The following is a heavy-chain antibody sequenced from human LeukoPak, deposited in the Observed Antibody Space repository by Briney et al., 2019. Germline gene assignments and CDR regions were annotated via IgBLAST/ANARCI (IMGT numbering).Heavy chain of an antibody. CDR2: LTGSGGST. CDR1: GFTLSSYA. D-gene: IGHD2-2*01. J-gene: IGHJ4*02. CDR3: ATTYCSSTSCYPYYFDY. V-gene: IGHV3-23*01. Sequence: GSLRLSCAASGFTLSSYAMSWVRQAPGKGLEWVSVLTGSGGSTYYADSVKGRFTISRDNSKNTLYLQMNSLRAEDTAVYYCATTYCSSTSCYPYYFDYWGQGTLVTVSS.